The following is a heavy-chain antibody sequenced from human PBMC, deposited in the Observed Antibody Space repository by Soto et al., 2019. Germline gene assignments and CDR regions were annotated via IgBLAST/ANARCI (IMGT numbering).Heavy chain of an antibody. D-gene: IGHD3-9*01. Sequence: SVKVSCKASGGTFSSYTISWVRQAPGQGLEWMGRIIPILGIANYAQKFQGRVTITADKSTSTAYMQLSSLISEDTAVYYCARTLYYDILTDMLWAFDYWGQGTLVTVSS. CDR2: IIPILGIA. CDR3: ARTLYYDILTDMLWAFDY. J-gene: IGHJ4*02. V-gene: IGHV1-69*02. CDR1: GGTFSSYT.